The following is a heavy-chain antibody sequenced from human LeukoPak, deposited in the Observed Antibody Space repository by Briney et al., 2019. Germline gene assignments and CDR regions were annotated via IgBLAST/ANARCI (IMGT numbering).Heavy chain of an antibody. CDR2: IYPGDSDT. Sequence: GESLKISCKGSGYRFTSYWIGWVRQMPGKGLEWMGIIYPGDSDTRYSPSFQGQVTISADKSISTAYLQWSSLKALDTAIYYCARHETGPYFDYWGQGTLVTVSS. D-gene: IGHD1-1*01. V-gene: IGHV5-51*01. J-gene: IGHJ4*02. CDR3: ARHETGPYFDY. CDR1: GYRFTSYW.